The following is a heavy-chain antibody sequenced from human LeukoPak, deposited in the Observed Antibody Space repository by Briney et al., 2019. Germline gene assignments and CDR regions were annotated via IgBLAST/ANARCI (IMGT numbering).Heavy chain of an antibody. CDR1: GYSISSGYY. V-gene: IGHV4-38-2*01. J-gene: IGHJ4*02. CDR3: ARHLYDFWSKTVYYFDY. D-gene: IGHD3-3*01. Sequence: PSETLSLTCAVSGYSISSGYYWGWIRPPPGKGLEWIGSIYHSGSTYYNPSLKSRVTISVDTSKNQFSLKLSSVTAADTAVYYCARHLYDFWSKTVYYFDYWGQGTLVTVSS. CDR2: IYHSGST.